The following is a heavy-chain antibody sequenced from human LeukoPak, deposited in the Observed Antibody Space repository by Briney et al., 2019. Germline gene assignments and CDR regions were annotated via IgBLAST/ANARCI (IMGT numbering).Heavy chain of an antibody. D-gene: IGHD5-24*01. Sequence: GGSLRLSCAASGFTFSSYGMHWVRQAPGKGLEWVAVIWYDGSNKYYADSVKGRFTISRDNSKNTLYLQMNSLRAEDTAVYYCARDGDAYNFDFWGQGALVTVSS. V-gene: IGHV3-33*01. CDR2: IWYDGSNK. CDR1: GFTFSSYG. J-gene: IGHJ4*02. CDR3: ARDGDAYNFDF.